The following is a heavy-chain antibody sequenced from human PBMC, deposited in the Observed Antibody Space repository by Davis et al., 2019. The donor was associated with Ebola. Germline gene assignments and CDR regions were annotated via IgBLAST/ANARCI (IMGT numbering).Heavy chain of an antibody. J-gene: IGHJ4*02. CDR1: GGTFSSYA. D-gene: IGHD1-26*01. CDR3: ARSLVGAPDY. V-gene: IGHV1-69*05. Sequence: AASVKVSCKASGGTFSSYAISWVRQAPGQGLEWMGGIIPIFGTANYAQKLQGRVTMTTDTSTSTAYMELRSLRSDDTAVYYCARSLVGAPDYWGQGTLVTVSS. CDR2: IIPIFGTA.